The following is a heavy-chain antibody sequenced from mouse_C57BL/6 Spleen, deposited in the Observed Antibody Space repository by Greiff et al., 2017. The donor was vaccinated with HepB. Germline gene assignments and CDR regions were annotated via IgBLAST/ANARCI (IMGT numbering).Heavy chain of an antibody. V-gene: IGHV1-18*01. CDR2: INPNNGGT. Sequence: VQLQQSGPELVKPGASVKIPCKASGYTFTDYNMDWVKQSHGKSLEWIGDINPNNGGTIYNQKFKGKATLTVDKSSSTAYMELRSLTSEDTAVYYCARTHYYGSSCFAYWGQGTLITVSA. J-gene: IGHJ3*01. CDR3: ARTHYYGSSCFAY. D-gene: IGHD1-1*01. CDR1: GYTFTDYN.